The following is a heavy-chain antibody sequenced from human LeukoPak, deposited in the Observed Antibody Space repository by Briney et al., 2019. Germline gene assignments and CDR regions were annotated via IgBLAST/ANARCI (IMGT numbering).Heavy chain of an antibody. CDR2: INPNSGGT. Sequence: GSVKVSCKASGYTFTGYYMHWVRQAPGQGLEWMGWINPNSGGTNYAQKFQGRVTMTRDTSISTAYMELSRLRSDDTAVYYCARGQTYYDFWSGYSNDAFDIWGQGTMVTVSS. J-gene: IGHJ3*02. D-gene: IGHD3-3*01. V-gene: IGHV1-2*02. CDR1: GYTFTGYY. CDR3: ARGQTYYDFWSGYSNDAFDI.